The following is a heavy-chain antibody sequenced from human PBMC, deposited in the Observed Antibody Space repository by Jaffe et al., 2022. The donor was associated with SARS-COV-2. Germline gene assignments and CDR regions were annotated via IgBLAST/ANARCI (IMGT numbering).Heavy chain of an antibody. CDR3: ARSLQLELRYYGMDV. V-gene: IGHV4-59*01. Sequence: QVQLQESGPGLVKPSETLSLTCTVSGGSISSYYWSWIRQPPGKGLEWIGYIYYSGSTNYNPSLKSRVTISVDTSKNQFSLKLSSVTAADTAVYYCARSLQLELRYYGMDVWGQGTTVTVSS. CDR1: GGSISSYY. J-gene: IGHJ6*02. D-gene: IGHD1-1*01. CDR2: IYYSGST.